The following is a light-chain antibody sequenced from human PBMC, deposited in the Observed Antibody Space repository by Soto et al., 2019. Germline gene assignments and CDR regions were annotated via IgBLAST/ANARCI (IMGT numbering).Light chain of an antibody. CDR1: QSVSSNY. Sequence: EVVLTQSPDTLSLSPGDRATLSCRASQSVSSNYFAWYQQKPGQAPRLLIYGVSSRATGIPDRFSGSGSGTNFTITIRRMEPEDFAVYYCQQRSNWPHFGQGTRLEIK. V-gene: IGKV3D-20*02. CDR3: QQRSNWPH. J-gene: IGKJ5*01. CDR2: GVS.